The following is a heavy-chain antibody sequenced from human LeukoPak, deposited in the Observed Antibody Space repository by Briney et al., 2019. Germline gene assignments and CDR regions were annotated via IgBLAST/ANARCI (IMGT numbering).Heavy chain of an antibody. CDR2: INSDGSST. Sequence: GGSLTLSCAASGFTFSSYWMHWVRQAPGKGLVWVSRINSDGSSTSYADSVKGRFTISRDDAKNTLYLQMNSLRAEDTAVYYCVSTQSGRSKVDYWGQGTLLTVSS. V-gene: IGHV3-74*01. CDR1: GFTFSSYW. J-gene: IGHJ4*02. D-gene: IGHD3-10*01. CDR3: VSTQSGRSKVDY.